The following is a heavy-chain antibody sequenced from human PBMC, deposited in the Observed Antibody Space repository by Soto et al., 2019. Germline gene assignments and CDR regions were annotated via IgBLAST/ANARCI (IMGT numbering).Heavy chain of an antibody. Sequence: ASVKVSCKASGYTFTSYYMHWVRQAPGQGLEWMGIINPSGGSTSYAQKFQGRVTMTRDTSTSTVYMELSSLRSEDTAVYYCAREGVATIQSDDPSLLFDPWGQGTLVTVSS. CDR2: INPSGGST. CDR1: GYTFTSYY. D-gene: IGHD5-12*01. V-gene: IGHV1-46*01. J-gene: IGHJ5*02. CDR3: AREGVATIQSDDPSLLFDP.